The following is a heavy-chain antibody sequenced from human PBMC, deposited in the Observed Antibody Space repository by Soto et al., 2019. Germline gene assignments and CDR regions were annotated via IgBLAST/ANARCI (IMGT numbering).Heavy chain of an antibody. CDR3: ARDLARPYAHDAFDI. CDR2: ISAYNGNT. J-gene: IGHJ3*02. CDR1: GYTFTSYG. Sequence: ASVKVSCKASGYTFTSYGISWVRQAPGQGLEWMGWISAYNGNTNYAQKLQGRVTMTTDTSTSTAYMELRSLRSDDTAVYYCARDLARPYAHDAFDIWGQGTVVTVSS. D-gene: IGHD2-8*01. V-gene: IGHV1-18*01.